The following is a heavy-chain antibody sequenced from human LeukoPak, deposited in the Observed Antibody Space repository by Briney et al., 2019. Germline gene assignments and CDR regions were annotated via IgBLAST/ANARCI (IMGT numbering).Heavy chain of an antibody. J-gene: IGHJ4*02. V-gene: IGHV3-48*01. D-gene: IGHD1-26*01. CDR2: ISSSSSTI. CDR3: ARSPSGSSDY. Sequence: GGSLRLSCAASGFTFSSYSMNWVRQAPGKGLEWVSYISSSSSTIYYADSVKGRFTISRDNAKNSLYLQMNSLRAEDTAVYYCARSPSGSSDYWGQGTLVTVSS. CDR1: GFTFSSYS.